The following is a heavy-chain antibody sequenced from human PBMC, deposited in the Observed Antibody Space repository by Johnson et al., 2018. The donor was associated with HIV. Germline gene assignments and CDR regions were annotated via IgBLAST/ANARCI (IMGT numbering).Heavy chain of an antibody. D-gene: IGHD3-16*01. V-gene: IGHV3-20*04. CDR1: GFTFDDHG. Sequence: VQLVESGGGVVRPGGSLRLSCAASGFTFDDHGMSWVRQAPGKGLEWVSGINWDGGSKGPAAYVKGRFPISRDNAKNSLYMQMKSLRAEDTAVYYCARGSWGSHTGDAFDIWGQGTMVTVSS. J-gene: IGHJ3*02. CDR2: INWDGGSK. CDR3: ARGSWGSHTGDAFDI.